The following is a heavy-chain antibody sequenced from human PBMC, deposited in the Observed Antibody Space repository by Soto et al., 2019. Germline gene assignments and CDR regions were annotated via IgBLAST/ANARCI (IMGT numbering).Heavy chain of an antibody. Sequence: QVQLQESGPGLVKPSQTLSLTCSISGASISSDDYYWSWFRQPPGKGLQWIGYISYSGSTYYNPSLKSRITISVDTSKTPFSLILSSVSAADTAFFYCASEGNNYYGIDVWGQGTTVTVSS. D-gene: IGHD1-1*01. V-gene: IGHV4-30-4*01. J-gene: IGHJ6*02. CDR1: GASISSDDYY. CDR2: ISYSGST. CDR3: ASEGNNYYGIDV.